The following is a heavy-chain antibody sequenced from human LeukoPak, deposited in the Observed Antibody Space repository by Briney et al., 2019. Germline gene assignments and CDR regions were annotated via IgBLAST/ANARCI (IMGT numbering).Heavy chain of an antibody. CDR2: INPNSGGT. CDR3: ARVGTAMEDDYYGMDV. D-gene: IGHD5-18*01. CDR1: GYTFTGYY. Sequence: GASVKVSCKASGYTFTGYYMHWVRQAPGQGLEWMGWINPNSGGTNYAQKFQGWVTMTRDTSISTAYMELSRLRSDDTAVYYCARVGTAMEDDYYGMDVWGQGTTVTVSS. V-gene: IGHV1-2*04. J-gene: IGHJ6*02.